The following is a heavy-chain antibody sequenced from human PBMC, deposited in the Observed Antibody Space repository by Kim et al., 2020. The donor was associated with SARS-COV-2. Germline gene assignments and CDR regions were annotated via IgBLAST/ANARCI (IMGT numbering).Heavy chain of an antibody. V-gene: IGHV3-33*01. CDR1: GFTFGSYG. D-gene: IGHD2-15*01. CDR3: AREGPFFCSGGSCYLGY. CDR2: IWYDGNKK. J-gene: IGHJ4*02. Sequence: GGSLRLSCAASGFTFGSYGMHWVRQAPGKGLEWVAVIWYDGNKKYYGDSVKGRFIISRDSSKNSLYLQMNSLRVEDTAVYYCAREGPFFCSGGSCYLGYWGQGTLVTVSS.